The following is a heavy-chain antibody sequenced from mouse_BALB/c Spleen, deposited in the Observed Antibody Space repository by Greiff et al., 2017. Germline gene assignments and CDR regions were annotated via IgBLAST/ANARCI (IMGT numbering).Heavy chain of an antibody. CDR1: GFSLTSYG. CDR2: IWAGGST. CDR3: ARENREVYWYFDV. Sequence: VKLQESGPGLVAPSQSLSITCTVSGFSLTSYGVHWVRQPPGKGLEWLGVIWAGGSTNYNSALMSRLSISKDNSKSQVFLKMNSLQTDDTAMYYCARENREVYWYFDVWAQGPRSPSPQ. J-gene: IGHJ1*01. V-gene: IGHV2-9*02. D-gene: IGHD5-1-1*01.